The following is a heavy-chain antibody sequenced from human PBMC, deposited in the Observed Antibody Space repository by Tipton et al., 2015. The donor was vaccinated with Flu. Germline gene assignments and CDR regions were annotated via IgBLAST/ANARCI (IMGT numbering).Heavy chain of an antibody. V-gene: IGHV1-46*01. CDR1: GYTFTSYY. J-gene: IGHJ5*02. D-gene: IGHD1-26*01. Sequence: QVQLVQSGAEVKKPGASVKVSCKASGYTFTSYYMHWVRQAPGQGLEWMGIINPSGGSTSYAQKFQGRVTMTRDTSTRTVYMELSSLRSEDTAVYYCARDEVRATTMTWFDPWGQGTLVTVSS. CDR2: INPSGGST. CDR3: ARDEVRATTMTWFDP.